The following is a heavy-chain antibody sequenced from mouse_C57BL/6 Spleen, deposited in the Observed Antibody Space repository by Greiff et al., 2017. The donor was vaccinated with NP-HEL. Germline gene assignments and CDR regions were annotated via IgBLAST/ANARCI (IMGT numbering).Heavy chain of an antibody. CDR2: IDPSDSYT. Sequence: VKQRPGQGLEWIGEIDPSDSYTNYNQKFKSKSTLTVDKSSSTAYMQLSSLTSEDSAVYYCARSGAYWGQGTLVTVSA. J-gene: IGHJ3*01. V-gene: IGHV1-69*01. CDR3: ARSGAY. D-gene: IGHD3-2*02.